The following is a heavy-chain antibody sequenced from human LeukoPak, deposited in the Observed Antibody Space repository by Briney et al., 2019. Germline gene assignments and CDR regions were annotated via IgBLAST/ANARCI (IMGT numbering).Heavy chain of an antibody. CDR3: ATDRYCSSTSCYEFDY. D-gene: IGHD2-2*01. CDR1: GYTLTELS. V-gene: IGHV1-24*01. Sequence: GASVKVSCKVSGYTLTELSMHWVRQAPGKGLEWMGGFDPEDGETIYAQKFQGRVTMTEDTSTDTAYMELSSLRSEDTAVYYCATDRYCSSTSCYEFDYWGQGTLVTVSS. CDR2: FDPEDGET. J-gene: IGHJ4*02.